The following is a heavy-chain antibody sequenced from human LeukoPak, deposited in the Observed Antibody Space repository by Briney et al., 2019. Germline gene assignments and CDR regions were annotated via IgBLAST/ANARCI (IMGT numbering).Heavy chain of an antibody. CDR2: ISYDGNNK. CDR1: GFTFSSYA. Sequence: GGSLRLSCVVSGFTFSSYAMHWVRQAPGKGLEWVAAISYDGNNKYYADSVKGRFTISRDNSNNTLYLQMNSLRAEDTAVYYCARVVSSWYFDYWGQGTLVTVSS. D-gene: IGHD6-13*01. V-gene: IGHV3-30-3*01. J-gene: IGHJ4*02. CDR3: ARVVSSWYFDY.